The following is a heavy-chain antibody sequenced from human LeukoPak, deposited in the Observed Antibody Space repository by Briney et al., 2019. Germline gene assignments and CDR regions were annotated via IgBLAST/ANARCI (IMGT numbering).Heavy chain of an antibody. CDR3: ARGYNYGFDY. D-gene: IGHD5-24*01. CDR2: KYYRSEWYN. Sequence: PSGTLSLTCAISGDSVSSNSVAWNWIGQSPSRGLEWLGSKYYRSEWYNDYAVSVKSRITINPDTSKNQFSLQLNSVTPEDTAVYYCARGYNYGFDYWGQGTLVTVSS. J-gene: IGHJ4*02. V-gene: IGHV6-1*01. CDR1: GDSVSSNSVA.